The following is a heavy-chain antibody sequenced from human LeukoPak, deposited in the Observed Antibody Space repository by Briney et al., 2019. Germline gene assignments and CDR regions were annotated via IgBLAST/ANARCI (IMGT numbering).Heavy chain of an antibody. D-gene: IGHD3-3*01. CDR3: ARGRWSGYRYYYYMDV. J-gene: IGHJ6*03. V-gene: IGHV1-69*01. CDR1: GGTFSSYA. Sequence: SVKVSCKASGGTFSSYAISWVRQAPGQGLEWMGGIIPIFGTANYAQKFQGGVTITADESTSTAYMELSSLRSEDTAVYYCARGRWSGYRYYYYMDVWGKGTTVTVSS. CDR2: IIPIFGTA.